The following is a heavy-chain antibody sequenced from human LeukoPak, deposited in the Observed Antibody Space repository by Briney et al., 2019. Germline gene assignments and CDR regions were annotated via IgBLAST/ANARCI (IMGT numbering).Heavy chain of an antibody. J-gene: IGHJ3*02. Sequence: SETLSLTCTVSGGSISSSSYYWGWIRQPPGKGLEWIGSIYYSGSTYYNPSLKSRVTISVDTSKNQFSLKLSSVTAADTAVYYCASYSSGWTIKRDAFDIWGQGTMVTVSS. V-gene: IGHV4-39*01. D-gene: IGHD6-19*01. CDR2: IYYSGST. CDR3: ASYSSGWTIKRDAFDI. CDR1: GGSISSSSYY.